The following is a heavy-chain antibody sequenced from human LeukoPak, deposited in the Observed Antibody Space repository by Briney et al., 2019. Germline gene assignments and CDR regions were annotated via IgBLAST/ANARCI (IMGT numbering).Heavy chain of an antibody. CDR3: ARESYDSSGLDY. CDR1: GGSFSGYY. J-gene: IGHJ4*02. CDR2: INHSGST. Sequence: SETLSLTYAVYGGSFSGYYWSWIRQPPGKGLEWIGEINHSGSTNYNPSLKSRVTISVDTSKSQFSLKLSSVTAADTAVYHCARESYDSSGLDYWGQGTLVTVSS. D-gene: IGHD3-22*01. V-gene: IGHV4-34*01.